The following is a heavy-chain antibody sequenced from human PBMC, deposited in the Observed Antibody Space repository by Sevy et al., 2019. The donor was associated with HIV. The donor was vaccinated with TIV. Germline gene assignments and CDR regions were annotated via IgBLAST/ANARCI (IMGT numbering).Heavy chain of an antibody. V-gene: IGHV3-21*01. J-gene: IGHJ6*02. CDR3: ARDRRVGTSSYGMDV. CDR2: IRSGSSNI. Sequence: GGSLRLSCAASGFTLSSYSLSSYSMNWVRQAPGKGLEWVSSIRSGSSNIFYADSVKGRFTISRDNAKNSLYLQMNSLRAEDTAVYYCARDRRVGTSSYGMDVWGQGTTVTVSS. CDR1: GFTLSSYSLSSYS. D-gene: IGHD1-26*01.